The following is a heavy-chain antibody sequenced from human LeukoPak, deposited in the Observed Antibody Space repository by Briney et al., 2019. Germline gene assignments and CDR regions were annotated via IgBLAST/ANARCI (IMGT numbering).Heavy chain of an antibody. D-gene: IGHD3-3*01. J-gene: IGHJ4*02. V-gene: IGHV3-21*01. CDR2: ISSSSSYI. CDR1: GFTFSSYS. CDR3: ARYPRRFLEWLSGYFDY. Sequence: RAGGSLRLSRAASGFTFSSYSMNWVRQAPGKGLEWVSSISSSSSYIYYADSVKGRFTISRDNAKNSLYLQMNSLRAEDTAVYYCARYPRRFLEWLSGYFDYWGQGTLVTVSS.